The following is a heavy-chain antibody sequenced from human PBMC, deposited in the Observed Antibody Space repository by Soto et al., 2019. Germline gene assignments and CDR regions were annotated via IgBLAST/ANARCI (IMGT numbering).Heavy chain of an antibody. D-gene: IGHD6-13*01. CDR3: ARGLEIAAPRYYFDY. CDR2: IYYSGST. V-gene: IGHV4-39*01. J-gene: IGHJ4*02. CDR1: GGSISSSSYY. Sequence: PSETLSLTCTVSGGSISSSSYYWGWIRQPPGKGLEWIGSIYYSGSTYYNPSLKSRVTISVDTSKNQFSLKLSSVTAADTAVYYCARGLEIAAPRYYFDYWGQGALVTVSS.